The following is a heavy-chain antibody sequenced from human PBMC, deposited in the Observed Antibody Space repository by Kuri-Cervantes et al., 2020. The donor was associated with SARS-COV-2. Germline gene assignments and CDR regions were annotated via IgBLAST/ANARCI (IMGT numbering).Heavy chain of an antibody. V-gene: IGHV1-2*02. CDR3: ARDSLAKWLGDAFDI. CDR2: INPNSGGT. Sequence: ASVKVSCKASGYTFTGYYMHWVRQAPGQGLEWMGWINPNSGGTNYAQKFQGRVTMTRDTSISTAYMELSSLRSEDTAVYYCARDSLAKWLGDAFDIWGQGTMVTVSS. D-gene: IGHD5-12*01. J-gene: IGHJ3*02. CDR1: GYTFTGYY.